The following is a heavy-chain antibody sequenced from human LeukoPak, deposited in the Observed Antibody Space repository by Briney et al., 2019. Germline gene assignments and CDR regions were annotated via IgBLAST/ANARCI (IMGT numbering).Heavy chain of an antibody. CDR2: IGAGGTFT. CDR1: GFTFSSYA. J-gene: IGHJ5*02. CDR3: ARDGLGIAP. D-gene: IGHD6-13*01. V-gene: IGHV3-23*01. Sequence: PGGSLRLSCTASGFTFSSYAMNWVRQAPGKGLEWVSGIGAGGTFTYYADSVKGRFTIFRDNSRNTLYLQMNSLRADDTAVYYCARDGLGIAPWGQGTLVTVSS.